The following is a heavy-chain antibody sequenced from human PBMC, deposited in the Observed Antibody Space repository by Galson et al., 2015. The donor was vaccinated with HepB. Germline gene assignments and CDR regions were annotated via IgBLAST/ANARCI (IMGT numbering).Heavy chain of an antibody. J-gene: IGHJ4*02. CDR2: ISGSGGST. CDR1: GFTFSSYA. CDR3: AVYSYGYAAFDY. D-gene: IGHD5-18*01. Sequence: SLRLSCAASGFTFSSYAMSWVRQAPGKGLEWVSAISGSGGSTYYADSVKGRFTISRDNSKNTLYLQMNSLRAEDTAVYYCAVYSYGYAAFDYWGQGTLVTVSS. V-gene: IGHV3-23*01.